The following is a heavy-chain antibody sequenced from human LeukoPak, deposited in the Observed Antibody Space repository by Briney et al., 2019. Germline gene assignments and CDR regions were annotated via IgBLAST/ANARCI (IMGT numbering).Heavy chain of an antibody. D-gene: IGHD3-3*01. V-gene: IGHV3-30*04. Sequence: GGSLRLSCAASGFTFSNYAMHWVRQAPGKGLEWVAVISYDGRNKLFASSVKGRFTISRDISKNTLYLELNSLRVDDTAVYYCATVTTALGGVGLPFDHWGRGTMVTVSS. CDR3: ATVTTALGGVGLPFDH. CDR1: GFTFSNYA. CDR2: ISYDGRNK. J-gene: IGHJ5*02.